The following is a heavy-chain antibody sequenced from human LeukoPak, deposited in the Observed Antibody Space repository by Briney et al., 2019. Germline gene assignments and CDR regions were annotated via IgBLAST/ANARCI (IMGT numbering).Heavy chain of an antibody. CDR3: ARVPPGSTYYYDSSGYWTGLNFDY. CDR1: GYTFTSYG. V-gene: IGHV1-18*01. CDR2: ISAYNGNT. D-gene: IGHD3-22*01. J-gene: IGHJ4*02. Sequence: ASVKVSCKASGYTFTSYGISWVRQAPGQGLEWMGWISAYNGNTNYAQKLQGRVTMTTDTSTSTAYMELRSLRSDDTAVYYCARVPPGSTYYYDSSGYWTGLNFDYWGQGTLVTVSS.